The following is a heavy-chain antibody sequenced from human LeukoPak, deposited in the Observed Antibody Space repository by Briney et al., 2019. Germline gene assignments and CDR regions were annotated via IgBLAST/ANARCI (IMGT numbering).Heavy chain of an antibody. CDR1: GFTFSSYA. J-gene: IGHJ5*02. CDR3: ARAPYDYGDYGDWFDP. D-gene: IGHD4-17*01. CDR2: ISYDGSNK. Sequence: PGRSLRLSCAASGFTFSSYAMHWVRQAPGKGLEWVAVISYDGSNKYYADSVKGRFTISRDNSKNTLYLQMNSLRTEDTAVYYCARAPYDYGDYGDWFDPWGLGTLVTVSS. V-gene: IGHV3-30-3*01.